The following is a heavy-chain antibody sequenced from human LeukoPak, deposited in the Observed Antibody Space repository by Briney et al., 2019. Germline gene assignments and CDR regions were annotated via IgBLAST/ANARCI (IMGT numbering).Heavy chain of an antibody. CDR2: MYHSGST. CDR3: ARGFRGDNFDY. Sequence: SGTLSLTCTVSGGSISSYYWSWIRQPPGKGLEWIGTMYHSGSTNYNPSLKSRVTISVDTSKNQFSLKLSSVTAADTAVYFCARGFRGDNFDYWGQGTLVTVSS. V-gene: IGHV4-59*08. J-gene: IGHJ4*02. D-gene: IGHD7-27*01. CDR1: GGSISSYY.